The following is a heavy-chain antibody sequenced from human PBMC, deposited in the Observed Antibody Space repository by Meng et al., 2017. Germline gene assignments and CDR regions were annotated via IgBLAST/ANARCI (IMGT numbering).Heavy chain of an antibody. J-gene: IGHJ3*02. D-gene: IGHD1-26*01. CDR1: GGSISSSSYY. V-gene: IGHV4-39*07. Sequence: SQTLSLTCTVSGGSISSSSYYWGWIRQPPGKGLEWIGSIYYSGSTYYNPSLKSRVTISVDTSKNLFSLKLSSVTAADTAVYYCAREAGSLEAFDIWGQGTMVTVAS. CDR2: IYYSGST. CDR3: AREAGSLEAFDI.